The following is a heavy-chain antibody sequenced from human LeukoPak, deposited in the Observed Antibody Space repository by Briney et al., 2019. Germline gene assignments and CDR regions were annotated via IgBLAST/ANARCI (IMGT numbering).Heavy chain of an antibody. Sequence: GGSLRLSCAASGFTFDDYAMHWVRQAPGKGLEWVSGISWNSGSIGYADSVKGRFTISRDNAKNSLYLQMNSLRPEDTALYYCAKDIYPVVYATFGAFDIWGQGTMVTVSS. V-gene: IGHV3-9*01. CDR1: GFTFDDYA. CDR2: ISWNSGSI. D-gene: IGHD2-8*02. J-gene: IGHJ3*02. CDR3: AKDIYPVVYATFGAFDI.